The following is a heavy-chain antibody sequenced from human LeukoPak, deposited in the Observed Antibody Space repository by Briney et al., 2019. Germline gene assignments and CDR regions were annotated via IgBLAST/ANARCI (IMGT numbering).Heavy chain of an antibody. CDR1: GYSISSGYY. CDR3: ARERTGYSSGWYLYYYYYMDV. D-gene: IGHD6-19*01. Sequence: SETLSLTCTVSGYSISSGYYWGWIRQPPGKGLEWIGSIYHSGSTYYNPSLKSRVTISVDTSKNQFSLKLSSVTAADTAVYYCARERTGYSSGWYLYYYYYMDVWGKGTTVTVSS. CDR2: IYHSGST. J-gene: IGHJ6*03. V-gene: IGHV4-38-2*02.